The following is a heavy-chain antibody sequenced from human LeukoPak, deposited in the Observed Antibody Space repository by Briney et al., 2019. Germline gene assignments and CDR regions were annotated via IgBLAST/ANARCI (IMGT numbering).Heavy chain of an antibody. Sequence: GGSLRLSCAASGFTFSGYAMSWVRQAPGKGLEWVSTISDSGGSTYYADSVKGRFTISRDNSKNTLYLQMNSRRAEDTAVYYSAKAPTDYLLDYWGQGTLVTVSS. V-gene: IGHV3-23*01. J-gene: IGHJ4*02. CDR1: GFTFSGYA. CDR3: AKAPTDYLLDY. CDR2: ISDSGGST. D-gene: IGHD4-11*01.